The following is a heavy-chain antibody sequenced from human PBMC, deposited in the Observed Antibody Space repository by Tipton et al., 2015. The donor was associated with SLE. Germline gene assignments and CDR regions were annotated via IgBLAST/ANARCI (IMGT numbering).Heavy chain of an antibody. D-gene: IGHD2-15*01. CDR2: FYYSGAT. V-gene: IGHV4-28*01. CDR3: ARSLGAGFCSGGNCFEPLDY. Sequence: TLSLTCTVSGYSISNDNWWGWIRQPPGKGLEWIGYFYYSGATYYNPSLQSRVTMSADTSKNQFSLKLNSVTAVDTAIYYCARSLGAGFCSGGNCFEPLDYRGQGILVTVSS. J-gene: IGHJ4*02. CDR1: GYSISNDNW.